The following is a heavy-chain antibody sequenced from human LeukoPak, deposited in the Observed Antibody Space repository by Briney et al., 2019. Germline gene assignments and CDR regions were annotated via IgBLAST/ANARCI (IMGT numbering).Heavy chain of an antibody. CDR3: AKAYHDSGCLIDY. J-gene: IGHJ4*02. Sequence: GGSLRLSCAASGITFSSHAMTWVRQAPGKGLEWVAAIRGNGSTTDYADSVKGRFTISRDNSKSTLYLQMNSLRAEDTAVYYCAKAYHDSGCLIDYWGQGTLVTVSS. D-gene: IGHD6-19*01. CDR2: IRGNGSTT. V-gene: IGHV3-23*01. CDR1: GITFSSHA.